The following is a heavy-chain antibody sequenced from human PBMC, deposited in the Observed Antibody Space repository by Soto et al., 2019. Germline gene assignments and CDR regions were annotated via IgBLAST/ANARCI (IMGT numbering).Heavy chain of an antibody. CDR2: INHSGST. J-gene: IGHJ5*02. D-gene: IGHD6-19*01. CDR3: AKRIAVAAFLHCFDP. V-gene: IGHV4-34*01. CDR1: GGSFSGYY. Sequence: LSLTCAVYGGSFSGYYWSWIRQPPGKGLEWIGEINHSGSTNYNPSLKSRVTISVDTSKNQFSLKLSSVTAADTAVYYCAKRIAVAAFLHCFDPWGQGTLVTVSS.